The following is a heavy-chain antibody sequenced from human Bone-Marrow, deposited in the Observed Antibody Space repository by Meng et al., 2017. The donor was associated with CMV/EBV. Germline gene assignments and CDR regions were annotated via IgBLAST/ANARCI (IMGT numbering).Heavy chain of an antibody. CDR2: ISSSSSYI. Sequence: GGSLRLSCAASGFTFSSYSMNWVRQAPGKGLEWVSSISSSSSYIYYADSVKGRFTISRDNAKNSLYLQMNSLRAEDTAVYYCARDPPYDYVWGSYSPPHGMAVWGQGSTVTVSS. CDR3: ARDPPYDYVWGSYSPPHGMAV. CDR1: GFTFSSYS. V-gene: IGHV3-21*01. D-gene: IGHD3-16*01. J-gene: IGHJ6*02.